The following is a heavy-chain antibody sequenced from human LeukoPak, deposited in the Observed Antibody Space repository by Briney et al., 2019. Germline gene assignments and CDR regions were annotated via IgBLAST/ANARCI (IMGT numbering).Heavy chain of an antibody. CDR3: ARSKIDY. D-gene: IGHD4-11*01. CDR2: ISGSGGSK. J-gene: IGHJ4*02. Sequence: GGSLRLSCAASRFTLSTYAMSWVRQAPGKGLEWVSAISGSGGSKYYADSVKGRFTISRDNSKNTLYLQMNSLRADDTAIYYCARSKIDYWGQGTLVTVSS. V-gene: IGHV3-23*01. CDR1: RFTLSTYA.